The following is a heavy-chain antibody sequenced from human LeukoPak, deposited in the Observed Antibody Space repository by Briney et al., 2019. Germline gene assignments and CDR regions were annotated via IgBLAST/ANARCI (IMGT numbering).Heavy chain of an antibody. Sequence: GGSLRLSCAASGFTVSSNYMSWVRQAPGKGLEWVSVIYSGGSTYYADSVKGRFTISRDNSKNTLYLQMNSLRAEDTAVYYCAREGGSYYVVWERRYYYYGMDVWGQGTTVTVSS. D-gene: IGHD1-26*01. CDR2: IYSGGST. J-gene: IGHJ6*02. CDR1: GFTVSSNY. CDR3: AREGGSYYVVWERRYYYYGMDV. V-gene: IGHV3-53*01.